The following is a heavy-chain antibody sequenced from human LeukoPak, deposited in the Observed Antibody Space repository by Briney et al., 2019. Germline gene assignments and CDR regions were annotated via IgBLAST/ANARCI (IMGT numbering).Heavy chain of an antibody. CDR2: ISTSGGST. J-gene: IGHJ6*02. V-gene: IGHV3-23*01. CDR3: AKYVSAKGPPYALDV. Sequence: GGSLRLSRAASEFPLGSYAMQWVRQAPGKGLEWVSGISTSGGSTWYSDSVKGRFTISRDNSKNTLYLQMNSLRDEDTAVYYCAKYVSAKGPPYALDVWGQGTRVTVSS. D-gene: IGHD2/OR15-2a*01. CDR1: EFPLGSYA.